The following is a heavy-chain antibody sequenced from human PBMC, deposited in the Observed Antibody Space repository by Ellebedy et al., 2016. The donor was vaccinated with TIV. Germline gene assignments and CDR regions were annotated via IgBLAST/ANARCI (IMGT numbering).Heavy chain of an antibody. D-gene: IGHD5-18*01. V-gene: IGHV1-46*01. J-gene: IGHJ3*01. CDR1: GGTFSSYA. CDR2: INPSGGST. Sequence: AASVKVSCKASGGTFSSYAISWVRQAPGQGLEWMGIINPSGGSTSYAQKFQGRVTVTRDTSANTVYMELSSLRSEDTAVYYCARGRGYSFDVCDVWGQGTMVTVSS. CDR3: ARGRGYSFDVCDV.